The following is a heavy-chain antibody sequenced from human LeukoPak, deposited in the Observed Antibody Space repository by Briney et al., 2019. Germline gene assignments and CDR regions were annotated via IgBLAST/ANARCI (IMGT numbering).Heavy chain of an antibody. CDR2: MNPNSGNT. CDR1: GYTFTSYD. CDR3: ASAPKYYGSGSYSYYYYGMDV. V-gene: IGHV1-8*01. J-gene: IGHJ6*02. D-gene: IGHD3-10*01. Sequence: GASVKVSCKASGYTFTSYDINWVRQATGQGLEWMGWMNPNSGNTGYAQKFQGRVTMTRNTSISTAYMELSSLRSEDTAVYYCASAPKYYGSGSYSYYYYGMDVWGQGTTVIVSS.